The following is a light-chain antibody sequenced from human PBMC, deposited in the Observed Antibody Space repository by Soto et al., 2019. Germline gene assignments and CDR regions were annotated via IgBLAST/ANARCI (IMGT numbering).Light chain of an antibody. J-gene: IGLJ2*01. CDR2: EVR. Sequence: QSVLTQPASVSGSPGQSITISCTGTSSDVGGYNYVSWYQQHPGKAPKLMIYEVRHRPSGVSNRFSASKSGYTASLTISGLQTDDEGDYYCTSYTRSNTILFGAGTKVTVL. CDR1: SSDVGGYNY. CDR3: TSYTRSNTIL. V-gene: IGLV2-14*01.